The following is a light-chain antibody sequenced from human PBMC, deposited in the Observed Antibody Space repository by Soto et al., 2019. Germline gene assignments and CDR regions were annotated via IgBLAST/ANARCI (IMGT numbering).Light chain of an antibody. CDR2: KAS. Sequence: DIQMTQSPSTLSASVGDRITITCRASRTISIWLAWYQQKPGKAPRLLIYKASSLESGVPSRFSGSGSGTEFILTISSLQPDDFATYYCQQYTTYLYTFGQGTKLEIK. V-gene: IGKV1-5*03. CDR3: QQYTTYLYT. CDR1: RTISIW. J-gene: IGKJ2*01.